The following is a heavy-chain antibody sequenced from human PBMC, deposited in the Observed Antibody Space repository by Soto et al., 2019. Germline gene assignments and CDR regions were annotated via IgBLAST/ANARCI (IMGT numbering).Heavy chain of an antibody. V-gene: IGHV4-30-2*01. D-gene: IGHD1-1*01. Sequence: PSETLSLTCAVSGDSIIRGGYYWNWIRQPPGKVLEGIGYIFHRGGTSYNPSLKSRVTISVYRSKNRFSLNLSSVTGADTAVSSCARLDGYNSLDSSAHGTLVTVSS. J-gene: IGHJ5*01. CDR3: ARLDGYNSLDS. CDR1: GDSIIRGGYY. CDR2: IFHRGGT.